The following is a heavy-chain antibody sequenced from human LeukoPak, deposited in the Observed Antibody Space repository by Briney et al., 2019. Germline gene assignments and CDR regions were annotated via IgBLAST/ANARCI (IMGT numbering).Heavy chain of an antibody. J-gene: IGHJ2*01. D-gene: IGHD3-22*01. Sequence: SETLSLTCAVYGGSFSGYYWSWIRQPPGKGLEWIGEINHSGSTNYNPSFKSRVTISLDTSKNQFSLKLRSVTAADTAVYYCARLYYYDSSGYRFWHFDLWGRGTLVTVSS. CDR2: INHSGST. CDR1: GGSFSGYY. V-gene: IGHV4-34*01. CDR3: ARLYYYDSSGYRFWHFDL.